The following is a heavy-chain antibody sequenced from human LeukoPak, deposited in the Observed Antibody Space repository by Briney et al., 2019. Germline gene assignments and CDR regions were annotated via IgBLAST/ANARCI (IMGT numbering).Heavy chain of an antibody. D-gene: IGHD3-10*01. Sequence: GGSLRLSCAASGFTFITYAMSWVRQAPGKGLEWVSGISDSGGTTYYADSVKGRFTISRDNSKNTPHLQMNSLRAEDTAVYYCARDLLLWFGELSGDSDYWGQGTLVTVSS. CDR1: GFTFITYA. CDR2: ISDSGGTT. V-gene: IGHV3-23*01. J-gene: IGHJ4*02. CDR3: ARDLLLWFGELSGDSDY.